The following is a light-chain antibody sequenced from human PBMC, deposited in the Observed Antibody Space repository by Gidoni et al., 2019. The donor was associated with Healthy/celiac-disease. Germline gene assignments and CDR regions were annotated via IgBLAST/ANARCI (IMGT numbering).Light chain of an antibody. CDR2: QDS. J-gene: IGLJ2*01. V-gene: IGLV3-1*01. CDR3: QAWDSSRVV. CDR1: KLGDKY. Sequence: SYVLTQPPSVSVSPGQTASITCPGDKLGDKYACWYQQKPGQSPVLVIYQDSKRPSGIPERFSGSNSGNTATLTISGTQAMDEADYYCQAWDSSRVVFGGGTKLTVL.